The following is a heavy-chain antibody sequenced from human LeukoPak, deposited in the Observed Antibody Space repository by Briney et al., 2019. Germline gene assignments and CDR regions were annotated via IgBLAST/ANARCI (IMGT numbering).Heavy chain of an antibody. Sequence: GASVKVSCKASGYTFTGYYMHWVRQAPGQGLEWMGWINPNSGGTNYAQKFQGWVTMTRDTSISTAYMELSRLRSEDTAVYYCARELGTVGATRQPSKDAFDVWGQGTMVIVSS. D-gene: IGHD1-26*01. CDR1: GYTFTGYY. CDR2: INPNSGGT. CDR3: ARELGTVGATRQPSKDAFDV. V-gene: IGHV1-2*04. J-gene: IGHJ3*01.